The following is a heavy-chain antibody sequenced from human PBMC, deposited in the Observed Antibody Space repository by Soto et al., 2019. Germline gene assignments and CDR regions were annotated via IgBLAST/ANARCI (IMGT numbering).Heavy chain of an antibody. CDR1: GFTFSNYA. J-gene: IGHJ4*02. CDR2: ISDDGSNK. Sequence: QVQLVESGGGVVQPGRSLRLSCEASGFTFSNYALHWVRQAPGKGLEWVAVISDDGSNKYYADSVKGRFTSSRDNSKNSLYLQMNSLRAEDTAVYYCARDRFASSWSYFVYWGQGTPVTVSS. D-gene: IGHD6-13*01. V-gene: IGHV3-30-3*01. CDR3: ARDRFASSWSYFVY.